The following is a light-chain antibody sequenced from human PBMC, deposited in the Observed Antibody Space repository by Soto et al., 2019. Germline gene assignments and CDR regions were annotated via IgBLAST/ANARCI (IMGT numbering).Light chain of an antibody. CDR1: SSNIGSNT. V-gene: IGLV1-44*01. CDR3: AAWDDSLNVLYV. J-gene: IGLJ1*01. Sequence: QSVLTQPPSASGTPGQRVTISCSGSSSNIGSNTVNWHQQLPGTAPKLLIYSNTQRPSGVPDRFSGSKSGTSASLAISGLQSEDESDYYCAAWDDSLNVLYVFGTGTKLTVL. CDR2: SNT.